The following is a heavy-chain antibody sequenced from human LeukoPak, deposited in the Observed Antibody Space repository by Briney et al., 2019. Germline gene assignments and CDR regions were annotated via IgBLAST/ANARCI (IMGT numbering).Heavy chain of an antibody. CDR3: AKVLGLYMGYYYYYMDV. CDR1: GFTFSSYG. D-gene: IGHD3-16*02. V-gene: IGHV3-30*02. CDR2: IRYDGSNK. Sequence: GGSLRLSCAASGFTFSSYGMHWVRQAPGKGLEWVAFIRYDGSNKYYADSVKGRFTISRDNSKNTLYLQMNSLRAEDTAVYYCAKVLGLYMGYYYYYMDVWGKGTTVTVSS. J-gene: IGHJ6*03.